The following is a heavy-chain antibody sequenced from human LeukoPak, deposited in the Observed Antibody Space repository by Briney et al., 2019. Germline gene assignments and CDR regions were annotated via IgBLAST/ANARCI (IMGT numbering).Heavy chain of an antibody. Sequence: GGSLRLSCAASGFSVSNNYMSWVCQAPGKGLEWVSVIYSGASTYHADSVKGRFTISRDNSKNTLHLQMNNLRAEDTAVYYCARLRGYHYADAFDIWGQGTVVTVSS. CDR3: ARLRGYHYADAFDI. CDR1: GFSVSNNY. J-gene: IGHJ3*02. CDR2: IYSGAST. V-gene: IGHV3-53*01. D-gene: IGHD3-22*01.